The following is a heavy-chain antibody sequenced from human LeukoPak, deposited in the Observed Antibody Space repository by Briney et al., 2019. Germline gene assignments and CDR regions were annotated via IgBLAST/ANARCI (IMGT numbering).Heavy chain of an antibody. D-gene: IGHD3-22*01. CDR3: ARGGRGSAAVVAPRSFDI. V-gene: IGHV3-53*01. Sequence: GGSLRLSCAASGFTFSSIHMVWVRQAPGKGLEWVSVTYTGGNSYYADSVKGRFIISRDISKNTLYLQMNSLKAEDSALYYCARGGRGSAAVVAPRSFDIWGQGTMVTVSS. CDR2: TYTGGNS. CDR1: GFTFSSIH. J-gene: IGHJ3*02.